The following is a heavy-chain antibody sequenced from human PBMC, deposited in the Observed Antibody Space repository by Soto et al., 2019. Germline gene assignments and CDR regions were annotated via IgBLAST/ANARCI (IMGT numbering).Heavy chain of an antibody. D-gene: IGHD3-16*01. Sequence: GGSLRLSCAVYGFDIGIDYMNWVRQAPGKGLEWISHIVASSTTVYYADSVKGRFTISRDNAKNSLYLQMDSLRADDTAVYYCVRGGDSWGQGTLVTVSS. V-gene: IGHV3-48*01. J-gene: IGHJ4*02. CDR1: GFDIGIDY. CDR2: IVASSTTV. CDR3: VRGGDS.